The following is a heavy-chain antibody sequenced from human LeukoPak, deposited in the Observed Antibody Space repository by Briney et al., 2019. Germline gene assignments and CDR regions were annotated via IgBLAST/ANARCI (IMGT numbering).Heavy chain of an antibody. J-gene: IGHJ6*03. D-gene: IGHD3-10*01. CDR2: INTHGSST. V-gene: IGHV3-74*01. Sequence: PGGPLRLSCAASGFAFSNYWLHWVRQAPGKGLEWVARINTHGSSTNYADSVKGRFTISRDNAKNTLYLQVTSLSAEDTAVYYALAGYYYYMDVWGKGTTVTVSS. CDR1: GFAFSNYW. CDR3: LAGYYYYMDV.